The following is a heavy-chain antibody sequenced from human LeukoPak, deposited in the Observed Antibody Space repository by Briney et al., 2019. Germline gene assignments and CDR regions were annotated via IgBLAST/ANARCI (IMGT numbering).Heavy chain of an antibody. D-gene: IGHD6-19*01. CDR2: IYSGGNT. V-gene: IGHV3-53*01. J-gene: IGHJ4*02. CDR1: GFTVTRNY. CDR3: ARWAVAGPGLNFDY. Sequence: GGSLRLSCAVSGFTVTRNYMSWVRRAPGKGLEWVSIIYSGGNTYYADSVKGRFTISRDNAKNSLYLQMNSLRAEDTAVYYCARWAVAGPGLNFDYWGQGTLVTVSS.